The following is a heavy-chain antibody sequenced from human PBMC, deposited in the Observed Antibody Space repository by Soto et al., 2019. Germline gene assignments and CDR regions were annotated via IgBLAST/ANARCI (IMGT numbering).Heavy chain of an antibody. Sequence: GGSLRLSCAASGFTFSSYSMNWVRQAPGKGLEWVSSISSSSSYIYYADSVKGRFTISRDNAKNSLYLQMNSLRAEDTAVYYCARDVNVEMATMAAFDIWGQGTMVTVSS. CDR2: ISSSSSYI. J-gene: IGHJ3*02. V-gene: IGHV3-21*01. D-gene: IGHD5-12*01. CDR1: GFTFSSYS. CDR3: ARDVNVEMATMAAFDI.